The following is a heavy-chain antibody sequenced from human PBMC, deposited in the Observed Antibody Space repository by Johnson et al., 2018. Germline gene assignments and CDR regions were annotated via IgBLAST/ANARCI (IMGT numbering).Heavy chain of an antibody. J-gene: IGHJ4*02. Sequence: QVQLQESGGGVVQPGNSLRLSCAASGFTFSNYGLDWVRQAPGKGLEWVTGLSYDGRNQYYRDSVRGRFTISRDNSKNTLYLQMNNLRPEDTALYYCARDFRGGMLTASRLDYWGQGTLVTVSS. V-gene: IGHV3-30*03. D-gene: IGHD2-21*02. CDR1: GFTFSNYG. CDR2: LSYDGRNQ. CDR3: ARDFRGGMLTASRLDY.